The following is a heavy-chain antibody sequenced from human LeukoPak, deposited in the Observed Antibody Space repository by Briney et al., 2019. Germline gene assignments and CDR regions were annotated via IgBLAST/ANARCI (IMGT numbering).Heavy chain of an antibody. CDR1: GGSISSYY. Sequence: PSETLSLTCTVSGGSISSYYWSWIRQPPGKGLEWIGYIYYSGSANYNPSLKSRVTISVDTSKNQFSLKLSSVTAADTAVYYCARNLYCSSTSCSPPYYYYGMDVWGQGTTVTVSS. CDR2: IYYSGSA. D-gene: IGHD2-2*01. V-gene: IGHV4-59*01. J-gene: IGHJ6*02. CDR3: ARNLYCSSTSCSPPYYYYGMDV.